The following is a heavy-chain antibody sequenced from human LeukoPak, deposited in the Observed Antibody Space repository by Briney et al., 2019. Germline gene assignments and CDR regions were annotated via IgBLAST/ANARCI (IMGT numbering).Heavy chain of an antibody. D-gene: IGHD2-2*02. CDR2: INHSGST. Sequence: SETLSLTCAVYGGFFSGYYWSWIRQPPGKGLEWIGEINHSGSTNYNPSLKSRVTISVDTSKNQFSLKLSSVTAADTAVYYCASRRGVVPAAISTSFDYWGQGTLVTVSS. CDR3: ASRRGVVPAAISTSFDY. V-gene: IGHV4-34*01. CDR1: GGFFSGYY. J-gene: IGHJ4*02.